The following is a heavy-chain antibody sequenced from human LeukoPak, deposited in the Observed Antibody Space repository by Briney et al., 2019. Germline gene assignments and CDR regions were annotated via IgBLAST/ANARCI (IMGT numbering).Heavy chain of an antibody. D-gene: IGHD2-2*01. CDR1: GFTFSSYG. CDR3: ASGVRIVVVPAAWYSSSEVSYYYMDV. J-gene: IGHJ6*03. V-gene: IGHV3-30*03. CDR2: ISYDGSNK. Sequence: PGGSLRLSCAASGFTFSSYGMHWVRQAPGKGLEWVAVISYDGSNKYYADSVKGRFTISRDNSKNTLYLQMNSLRSEDTAVYYCASGVRIVVVPAAWYSSSEVSYYYMDVWGKGTTVTVSS.